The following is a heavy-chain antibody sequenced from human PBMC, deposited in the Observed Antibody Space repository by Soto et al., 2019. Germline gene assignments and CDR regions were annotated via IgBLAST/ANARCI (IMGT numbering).Heavy chain of an antibody. J-gene: IGHJ3*02. CDR2: ISAYNGNT. V-gene: IGHV1-18*01. D-gene: IGHD2-15*01. Sequence: ASVKGSCKASGYTFTRYGVSWVRQAPGQGLEWMGWISAYNGNTNYAQKLQGRVTMTTDTSTSTAYMELRSLRSDDTAVYYCARDPLDCSGGSCYRRIGAFDIWGQGTMVTVSS. CDR1: GYTFTRYG. CDR3: ARDPLDCSGGSCYRRIGAFDI.